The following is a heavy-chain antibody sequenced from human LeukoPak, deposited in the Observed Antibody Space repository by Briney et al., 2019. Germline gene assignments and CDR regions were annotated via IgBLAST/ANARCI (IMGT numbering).Heavy chain of an antibody. J-gene: IGHJ6*03. CDR1: GYTFTSYY. CDR2: INPSGGST. Sequence: ASVKVSCKASGYTFTSYYMHWVRQAPGQGLEWMGIINPSGGSTSYAQKFQGRVTMTEDTSTDTAYMELSSLRSEDTAVYYCATDSIAVAGVYYYDMDVWGKGTTVTVSS. V-gene: IGHV1-46*01. CDR3: ATDSIAVAGVYYYDMDV. D-gene: IGHD6-19*01.